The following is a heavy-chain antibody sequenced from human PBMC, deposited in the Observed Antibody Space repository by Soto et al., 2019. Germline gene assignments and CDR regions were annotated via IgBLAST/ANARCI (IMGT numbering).Heavy chain of an antibody. CDR1: GVSVISSSYC. CDR2: VYYSGST. J-gene: IGHJ4*02. CDR3: GRLEGLATISYYFDY. D-gene: IGHD3-9*01. V-gene: IGHV4-39*01. Sequence: SETLSLTCTVSGVSVISSSYCWGWVRQPPGKGLEWIGSVYYSGSTYYNPSLESRVTISVDKSKNQFSLKLMSLSAADTAVYYCGRLEGLATISYYFDYWGQGALVTVSS.